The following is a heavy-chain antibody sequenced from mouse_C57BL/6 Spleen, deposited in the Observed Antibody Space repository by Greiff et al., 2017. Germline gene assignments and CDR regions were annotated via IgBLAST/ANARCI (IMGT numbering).Heavy chain of an antibody. CDR3: TMRVFYSNYGGFAY. V-gene: IGHV1-15*01. CDR2: IDPETGGT. CDR1: GYTFTDYE. Sequence: QVQLQQSGAELVRPGASVTLSCKASGYTFTDYEMHWVKQTPVHGLEWIGAIDPETGGTAYNQKFKGKAILTADKSSSTAYMELRSLTSEDSAVYYCTMRVFYSNYGGFAYWGQGTLVTVSA. D-gene: IGHD2-5*01. J-gene: IGHJ3*01.